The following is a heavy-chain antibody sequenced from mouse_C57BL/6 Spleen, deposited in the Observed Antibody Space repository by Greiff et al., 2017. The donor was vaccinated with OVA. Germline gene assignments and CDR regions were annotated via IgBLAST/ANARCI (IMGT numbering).Heavy chain of an antibody. D-gene: IGHD2-3*01. Sequence: EVHLVESGPGLVKPSQSLSLTCSVTGYSITSGYYWNWIRQFPGNKLEWMGYISYDGSNNYNPSLKNRISITRDTSKNQFFLKLNSVTTEDTATYYCADGSYFDYWGQGTTLTVSS. CDR2: ISYDGSN. V-gene: IGHV3-6*01. CDR3: ADGSYFDY. CDR1: GYSITSGYY. J-gene: IGHJ2*01.